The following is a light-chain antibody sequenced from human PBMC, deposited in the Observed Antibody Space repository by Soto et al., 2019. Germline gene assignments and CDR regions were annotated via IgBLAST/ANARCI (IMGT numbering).Light chain of an antibody. Sequence: EIVLTQSPGTLSLSPGESATLSCRASQSVSSSQVAWYQQKPGQAPRLLIYGASSRATGIRDRFSGVGSETDFPLTISRLEPEAFDLYCCQQYDTSPHTFGQGTNLEIK. CDR2: GAS. V-gene: IGKV3-20*01. J-gene: IGKJ2*01. CDR1: QSVSSSQ. CDR3: QQYDTSPHT.